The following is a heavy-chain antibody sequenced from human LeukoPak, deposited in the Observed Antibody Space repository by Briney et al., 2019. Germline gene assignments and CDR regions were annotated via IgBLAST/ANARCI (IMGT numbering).Heavy chain of an antibody. Sequence: GGSLRLSCAASGFTFSRYWMHWVRHAPGKGLVWVSRINDDGNSASYADSVKGRFTIYRDNAKNTLYLQMNSLRAEDTAVYYCARDLQATVTTNGWGFDLWGRGTLVTVSS. J-gene: IGHJ2*01. D-gene: IGHD4-17*01. CDR1: GFTFSRYW. CDR3: ARDLQATVTTNGWGFDL. CDR2: INDDGNSA. V-gene: IGHV3-74*01.